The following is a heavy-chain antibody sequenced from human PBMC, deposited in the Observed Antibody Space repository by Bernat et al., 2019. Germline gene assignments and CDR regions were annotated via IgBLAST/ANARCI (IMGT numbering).Heavy chain of an antibody. J-gene: IGHJ6*02. Sequence: QLQLQESGPGLVKPSETLSLTCTVSGGSISSSSYYWGWIRQPPGKGLEWIGSIYYSGSTYYNPSLKSRVTISVDTSKNQFSLKLRYVTAADTAVYYCVFFSSDYCYYGMDVWGQGTTVTVSS. V-gene: IGHV4-39*01. CDR1: GGSISSSSYY. D-gene: IGHD2-2*01. CDR2: IYYSGST. CDR3: VFFSSDYCYYGMDV.